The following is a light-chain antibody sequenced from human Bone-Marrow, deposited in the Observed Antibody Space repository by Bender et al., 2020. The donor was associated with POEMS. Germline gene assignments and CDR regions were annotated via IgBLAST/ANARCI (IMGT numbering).Light chain of an antibody. J-gene: IGLJ1*01. V-gene: IGLV2-11*01. CDR1: SSDVGGYNY. CDR3: CSYAGGNSFV. CDR2: DVS. Sequence: QSALTQPRSVSGSPGQSVTISCTGTSSDVGGYNYVSWYQQHPGKAPKLMIYDVSKRPSGVPDRFSGSKSGNTASLTISGLQAEDEADYYCCSYAGGNSFVFGSGTMVTVL.